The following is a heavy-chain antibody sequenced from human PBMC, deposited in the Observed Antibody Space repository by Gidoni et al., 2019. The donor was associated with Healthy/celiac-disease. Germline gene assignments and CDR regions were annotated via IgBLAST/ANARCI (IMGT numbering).Heavy chain of an antibody. D-gene: IGHD6-13*01. Sequence: KSRVTISVDTSKNQFSLKLSSVTAADTAVYYCARGGYRRWFDPWGQGTLVTVSS. CDR3: ARGGYRRWFDP. V-gene: IGHV4-34*01. J-gene: IGHJ5*02.